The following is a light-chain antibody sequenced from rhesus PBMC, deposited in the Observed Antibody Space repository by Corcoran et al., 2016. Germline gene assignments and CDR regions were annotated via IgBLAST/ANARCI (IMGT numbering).Light chain of an antibody. Sequence: DIQMTQSPSSLSASVGDTVTITCRASQSISSWLDWYQQKPGKAPKLLVYKASRLQSGVPSRVSGSGSGTDFTLTISSLQPEDFATYYCLQYSSSPRTFGQGTKVEIK. CDR2: KAS. V-gene: IGKV1-22*01. CDR3: LQYSSSPRT. CDR1: QSISSW. J-gene: IGKJ1*01.